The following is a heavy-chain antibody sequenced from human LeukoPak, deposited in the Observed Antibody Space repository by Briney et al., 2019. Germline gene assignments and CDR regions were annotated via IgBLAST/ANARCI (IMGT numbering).Heavy chain of an antibody. J-gene: IGHJ3*02. CDR2: ITSTGSAI. CDR1: GFTFGTFD. V-gene: IGHV3-48*01. D-gene: IGHD3-9*01. CDR3: ARVAGRYNDILTGYSGAFDM. Sequence: PGGSLRLSCEASGFTFGTFDFNWVRQAPGKGLEWISHITSTGSAIYYADSVKGRFTISRDNSKNTLYLQMNSLRAEDTAVYYCARVAGRYNDILTGYSGAFDMWGQGTMVTVSS.